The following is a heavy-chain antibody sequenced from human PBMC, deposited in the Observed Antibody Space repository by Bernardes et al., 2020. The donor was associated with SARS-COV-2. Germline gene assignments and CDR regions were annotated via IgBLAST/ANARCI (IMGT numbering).Heavy chain of an antibody. CDR3: ARAGYCGSTSCPFDP. V-gene: IGHV4-59*01. CDR2: ISHSGST. J-gene: IGHJ5*02. CDR1: GGSISGDY. Sequence: SETLSLTCTVSGGSISGDYWNWIRKRPGKGLEWIGYISHSGSTNNNPSLRSRVTISVDTSKNQFSLKLTSVTAADTAVYYCARAGYCGSTSCPFDPWGQGTLVTVSS. D-gene: IGHD2-2*01.